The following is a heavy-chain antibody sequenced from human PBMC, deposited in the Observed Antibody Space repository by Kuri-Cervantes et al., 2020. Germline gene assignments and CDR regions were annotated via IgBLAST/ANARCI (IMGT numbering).Heavy chain of an antibody. CDR3: ARGYSGSLNYFDY. D-gene: IGHD1-26*01. CDR2: IWYDGSNK. Sequence: LSLTCAASGFTFSSYGMHWVRQAPGKGLEWVAVIWYDGSNKYYADSVKGRFTISRDNSKNTLYPQMNSLRAEDTAAYYCARGYSGSLNYFDYWGQGTLVTVSS. CDR1: GFTFSSYG. V-gene: IGHV3-33*08. J-gene: IGHJ4*02.